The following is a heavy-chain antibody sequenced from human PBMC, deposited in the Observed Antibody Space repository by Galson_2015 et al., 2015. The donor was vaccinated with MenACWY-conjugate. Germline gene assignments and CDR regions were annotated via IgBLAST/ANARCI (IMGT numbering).Heavy chain of an antibody. CDR1: GFTFSNHW. CDR3: VRDITTVGGYTATITGYGFDV. Sequence: LSCAASGFTFSNHWMHWVRQVPGKGLVWVSRIDSGGSRTVYADSVQGRFTISRDNAKNTLYLQMNSLRAEDTGVYYCVRDITTVGGYTATITGYGFDVWGQGTTVTVSS. J-gene: IGHJ6*02. D-gene: IGHD3-10*01. CDR2: IDSGGSRT. V-gene: IGHV3-74*01.